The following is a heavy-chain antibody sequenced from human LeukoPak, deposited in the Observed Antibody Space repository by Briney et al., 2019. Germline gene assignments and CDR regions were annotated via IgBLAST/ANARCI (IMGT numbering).Heavy chain of an antibody. CDR3: ARICSSTSCYTSTTDY. CDR2: IYHSGST. J-gene: IGHJ4*02. Sequence: SETLSLTCAVSGYSISSGYYWGWIRQPPGKGLEWIGRIYHSGSTYYNPSLKSRVTISVDTSKNQFSLKLSSVTAADTADYYCARICSSTSCYTSTTDYWGQGTLVTVSS. V-gene: IGHV4-38-2*01. D-gene: IGHD2-2*02. CDR1: GYSISSGYY.